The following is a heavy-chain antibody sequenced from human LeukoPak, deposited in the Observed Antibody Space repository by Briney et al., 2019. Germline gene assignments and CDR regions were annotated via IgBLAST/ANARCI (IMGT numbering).Heavy chain of an antibody. D-gene: IGHD2-2*01. CDR3: ARKGPANYYYYYMDV. V-gene: IGHV1-8*01. Sequence: ASVKVSCKASGYTFTSYDINWVRQATGQGLEWMGWMSPNSGNTGYAQKFQGRVTMTRNTSISTAYMELSSLRSEDTAVYFCARKGPANYYYYYMDVWGKGTTVTVSS. CDR2: MSPNSGNT. J-gene: IGHJ6*03. CDR1: GYTFTSYD.